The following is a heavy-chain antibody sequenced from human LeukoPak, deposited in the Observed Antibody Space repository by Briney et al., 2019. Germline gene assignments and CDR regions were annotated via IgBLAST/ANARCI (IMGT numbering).Heavy chain of an antibody. D-gene: IGHD3-22*01. J-gene: IGHJ3*02. V-gene: IGHV1-69*04. Sequence: RASVKVSCKASAGTFSSYAISWVRHAPGQGLEWMGRIIPILGIANYAQKFQGRVTITAAKSTSTAYMELSSLRSEDTAVYYCAREFYDSKAFDIWGQGTMVTVSS. CDR2: IIPILGIA. CDR3: AREFYDSKAFDI. CDR1: AGTFSSYA.